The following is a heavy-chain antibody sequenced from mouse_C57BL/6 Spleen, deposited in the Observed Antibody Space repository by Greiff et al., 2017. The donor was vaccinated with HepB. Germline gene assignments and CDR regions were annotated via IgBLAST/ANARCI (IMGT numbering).Heavy chain of an antibody. J-gene: IGHJ2*01. V-gene: IGHV3-1*01. CDR2: ISYSGST. Sequence: DVQLQESGPGMVKPSQSLSLTCTVTGYSITSGYDWHWIRHFPGNKLEWMGYISYSGSTNYNPSLKSRISITHDTSKNHFFLKLNSVTTEDTATYYCARRRVNYFDYWGQGTTLTVSS. CDR1: GYSITSGYD. D-gene: IGHD2-2*01. CDR3: ARRRVNYFDY.